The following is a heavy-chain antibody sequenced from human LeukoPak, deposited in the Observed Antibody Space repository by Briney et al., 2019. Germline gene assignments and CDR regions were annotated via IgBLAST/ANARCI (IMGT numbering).Heavy chain of an antibody. D-gene: IGHD3-16*01. CDR2: IYYSGST. CDR3: ARGVGEAFDI. Sequence: PSETLSLTCTASGGSISSSSYYWGWIRQPPGKGLEWIGSIYYSGSTYYNPSLKSRVPISVDTSKNQFSLKLSSVTAADTAVYYCARGVGEAFDIWGQGTMVTVSS. CDR1: GGSISSSSYY. J-gene: IGHJ3*02. V-gene: IGHV4-39*01.